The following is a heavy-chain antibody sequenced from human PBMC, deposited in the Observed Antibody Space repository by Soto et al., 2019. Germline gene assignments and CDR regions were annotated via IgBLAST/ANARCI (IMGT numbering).Heavy chain of an antibody. Sequence: SLTCTVSGGSISSYYWSWIRQPPGKGLEWIGYIYYSGSTNYNPSLKSRVTISVDTSKNQFSLKLSSVTAADTAVYYCAREDSRGGAFDIWGQGTMVTVSS. V-gene: IGHV4-59*12. CDR3: AREDSRGGAFDI. CDR1: GGSISSYY. J-gene: IGHJ3*02. CDR2: IYYSGST. D-gene: IGHD6-13*01.